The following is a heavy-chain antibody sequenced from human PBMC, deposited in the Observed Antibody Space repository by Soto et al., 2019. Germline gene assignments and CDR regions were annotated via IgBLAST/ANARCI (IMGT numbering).Heavy chain of an antibody. CDR2: IYYSGST. J-gene: IGHJ4*02. V-gene: IGHV4-59*01. D-gene: IGHD2-15*01. CDR3: ARTGEYCSGGSCYDFDY. CDR1: GGSISSYY. Sequence: PSETLSLTCTVSGGSISSYYWSWIRQPPGKGLEWIGYIYYSGSTNYNPSLKSRVTISVDTSKNQFSLKLSSVTAADTAVYYCARTGEYCSGGSCYDFDYWGQGTLVTVSS.